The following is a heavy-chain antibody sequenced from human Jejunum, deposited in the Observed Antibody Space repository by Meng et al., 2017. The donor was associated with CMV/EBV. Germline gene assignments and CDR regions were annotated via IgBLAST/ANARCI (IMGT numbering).Heavy chain of an antibody. CDR3: ARGNYGFDY. D-gene: IGHD3-16*01. Sequence: MSCAGSGFTLGDYYMGWVRQAPGKGLEWVSYISGPSTNIKYADSVKGRFTVSRDNAKNSVYLQMDSLRVEDTAVYYCARGNYGFDYWGQGTLVTVSS. V-gene: IGHV3-11*01. CDR1: GFTLGDYY. J-gene: IGHJ4*02. CDR2: ISGPSTNI.